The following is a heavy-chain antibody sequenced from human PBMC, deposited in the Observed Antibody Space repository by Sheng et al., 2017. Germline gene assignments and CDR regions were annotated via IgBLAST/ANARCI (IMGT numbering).Heavy chain of an antibody. D-gene: IGHD2-2*02. V-gene: IGHV1-69*02. J-gene: IGHJ5*02. CDR3: ARGATYSCSSTSCYRHNWFDP. CDR2: IIPILGIA. Sequence: QVQLVQSGAEVKKPGSSVKVSCKASGGTFSSYTISWVRQAPGQGLEWMGRIIPILGIANYAQKFQGRVTITADKSTSTAYMELSSLRSEDTAVYYCARGATYSCSSTSCYRHNWFDPWSQGTLVTVSS. CDR1: GGTFSSYT.